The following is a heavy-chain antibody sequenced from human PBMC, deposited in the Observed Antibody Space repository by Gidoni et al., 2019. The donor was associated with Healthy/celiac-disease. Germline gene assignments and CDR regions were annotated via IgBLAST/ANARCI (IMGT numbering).Heavy chain of an antibody. D-gene: IGHD3-3*01. CDR2: SYHSGST. J-gene: IGHJ4*02. CDR3: ARVGFLEWLTDY. V-gene: IGHV4-38-2*02. Sequence: QVQLQESGPGLVKPPETLSLTCTVSGYSISSGYYWGWIRPPPGKGLEWIGSSYHSGSTYYNPSLKSRVTISVDTSKNQFSLKLSSVTAADTAVYYCARVGFLEWLTDYWGQGTLVTVSS. CDR1: GYSISSGYY.